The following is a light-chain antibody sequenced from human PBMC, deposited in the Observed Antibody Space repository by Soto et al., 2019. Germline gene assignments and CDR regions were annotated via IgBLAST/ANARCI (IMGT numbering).Light chain of an antibody. CDR1: SSDVGGYNY. CDR2: EVS. CDR3: SSYTSSSTLGV. J-gene: IGLJ1*01. V-gene: IGLV2-14*01. Sequence: QSVLTQPASVSGSPGQSITISCTGTSSDVGGYNYVSWYQHHPGKAPKRIIYEVSNRPSGVSDRFSGSKSGNTASLTISGLQAEDEADYYCSSYTSSSTLGVFGTGTKVTVL.